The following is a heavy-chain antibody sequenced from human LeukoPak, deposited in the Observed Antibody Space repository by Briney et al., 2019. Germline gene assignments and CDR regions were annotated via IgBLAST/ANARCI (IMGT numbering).Heavy chain of an antibody. CDR3: AKELNTMIVVVTPLGY. Sequence: PGRSLKLSCAASGFTFSSYGMHGVRQAPGKGLEWVAVILYDGSNKYYAVSVKGRFTISRDNSKNPLYLQMNSLRAEDTAVYYCAKELNTMIVVVTPLGYWGQGTLVTVSS. CDR1: GFTFSSYG. D-gene: IGHD3-22*01. V-gene: IGHV3-30*18. CDR2: ILYDGSNK. J-gene: IGHJ4*02.